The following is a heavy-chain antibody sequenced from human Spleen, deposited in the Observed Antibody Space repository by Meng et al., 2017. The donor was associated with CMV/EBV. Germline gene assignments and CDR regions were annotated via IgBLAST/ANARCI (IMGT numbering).Heavy chain of an antibody. CDR3: ARVDDDFWSGYYYYGMDV. V-gene: IGHV3-7*01. J-gene: IGHJ6*02. CDR1: GFTFSSYW. CDR2: IKQDGSEK. D-gene: IGHD3-3*01. Sequence: GESLKISCAASGFTFSSYWMSWVRQAPGKGLEWVANIKQDGSEKYYVDSVKGRFTISRDNAKNSLYLQMNSPRAEDTAVYYCARVDDDFWSGYYYYGMDVWGQGTTVTVSS.